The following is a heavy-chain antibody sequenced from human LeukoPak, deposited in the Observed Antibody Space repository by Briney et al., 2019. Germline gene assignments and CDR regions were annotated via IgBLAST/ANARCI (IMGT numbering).Heavy chain of an antibody. D-gene: IGHD6-13*01. Sequence: GGSLRLSFAASGITFSSYGMHWVRQAPGKGLEWVAVISYVGSNKYYADSVKGRFTISRDNSKTTLYLQRNSLRGEDTAVYYCAKGSSRYSSSWNALGLRRTKDAFDIWGQGTMVTVSS. J-gene: IGHJ3*02. CDR1: GITFSSYG. V-gene: IGHV3-30*18. CDR3: AKGSSRYSSSWNALGLRRTKDAFDI. CDR2: ISYVGSNK.